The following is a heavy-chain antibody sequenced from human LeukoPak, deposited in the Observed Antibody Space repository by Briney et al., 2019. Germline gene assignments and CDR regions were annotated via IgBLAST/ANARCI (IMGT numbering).Heavy chain of an antibody. CDR2: IRGDGGSK. Sequence: PGGSLRLSCAASGFTFDVHPMHWVRQGPGKGLEWVSRIRGDGGSKSYTDSVKGRFTISRDNSKNSLYLQKNSLRTEGTALYYCAKKSGAPANFDYWGQGTLVTVSS. CDR3: AKKSGAPANFDY. V-gene: IGHV3-43*02. D-gene: IGHD6-13*01. J-gene: IGHJ4*02. CDR1: GFTFDVHP.